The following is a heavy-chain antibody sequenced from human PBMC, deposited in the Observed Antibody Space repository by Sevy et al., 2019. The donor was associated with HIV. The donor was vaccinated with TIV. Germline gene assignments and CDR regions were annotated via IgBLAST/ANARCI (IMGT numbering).Heavy chain of an antibody. CDR1: GGSISSYY. CDR2: IYYSGST. J-gene: IGHJ6*03. D-gene: IGHD6-13*01. Sequence: SETLSLTCTVSGGSISSYYWSWIRQPPGKGLEWIGYIYYSGSTNYNPSLKSRVTISVDTSKNQFSLKLSSVTAADTGVYYCARGVAAHLGAYYYYMDVWGKGTTVTVSS. CDR3: ARGVAAHLGAYYYYMDV. V-gene: IGHV4-59*01.